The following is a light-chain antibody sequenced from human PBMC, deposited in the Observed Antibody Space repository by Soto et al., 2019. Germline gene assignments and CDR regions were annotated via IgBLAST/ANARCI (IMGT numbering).Light chain of an antibody. CDR2: ATS. CDR1: HDISNY. Sequence: DIQMTQSPSSLSASVGDRVTITCRASHDISNYLACYQQKPGKVPKLLIYATSTLQSGVPSRFSGRVSGPDFALTISSLQHEEAASYYCQKYNLFPYPFGQGTKLEI. CDR3: QKYNLFPYP. V-gene: IGKV1-27*01. J-gene: IGKJ2*01.